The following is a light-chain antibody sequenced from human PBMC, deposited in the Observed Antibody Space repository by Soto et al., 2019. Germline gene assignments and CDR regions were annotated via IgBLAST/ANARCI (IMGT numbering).Light chain of an antibody. Sequence: QSVLTQPPSASGTPGQRGTISCSGSSSNIGSNTVNWYQQLPGTAPKLLIYSNNQRPSGVPDRFSASKSGTSASLAISGLQSDDEADYYCASWDDSLNGQVFGGGTKLTVL. CDR3: ASWDDSLNGQV. CDR2: SNN. CDR1: SSNIGSNT. V-gene: IGLV1-44*01. J-gene: IGLJ3*02.